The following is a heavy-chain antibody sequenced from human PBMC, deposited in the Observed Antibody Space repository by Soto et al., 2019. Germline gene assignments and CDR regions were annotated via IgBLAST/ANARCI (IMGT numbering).Heavy chain of an antibody. CDR1: GGSISSGGYY. D-gene: IGHD3-3*01. CDR2: IYYSGST. J-gene: IGHJ4*02. Sequence: QVQLQESGPGLVKPSQTLSLTCTVSGGSISSGGYYWIWIRQHPGQGLEWSGYIYYSGSTYYNLYLQSRVNRSVDKTKNQFSLQLSSVAAADTAVYYCARASGHDCWRGYLDYWGQGTLVTVSS. CDR3: ARASGHDCWRGYLDY. V-gene: IGHV4-31*03.